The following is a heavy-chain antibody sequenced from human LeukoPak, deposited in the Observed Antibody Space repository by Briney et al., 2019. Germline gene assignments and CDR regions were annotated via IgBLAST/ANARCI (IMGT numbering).Heavy chain of an antibody. Sequence: ASVTVSCMASGYTFTGYYMHWVRQAPGQGVEWMGRINPNRGGTNYARKFQGRVTMTRDTSISTAYMELSRLRSDNTAVYYCARRPNQYCYDSSGYRGAFDIWGQGTMVTVSS. CDR2: INPNRGGT. CDR3: ARRPNQYCYDSSGYRGAFDI. J-gene: IGHJ3*02. V-gene: IGHV1-2*06. D-gene: IGHD3-22*01. CDR1: GYTFTGYY.